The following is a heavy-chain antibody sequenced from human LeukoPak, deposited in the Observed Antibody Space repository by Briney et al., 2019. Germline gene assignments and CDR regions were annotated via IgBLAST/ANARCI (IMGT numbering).Heavy chain of an antibody. J-gene: IGHJ4*02. CDR1: GFTFSSYW. CDR2: IKQDGSEK. V-gene: IGHV3-7*01. CDR3: ARDRGKAAAADY. D-gene: IGHD6-13*01. Sequence: GGSLRLSCAASGFTFSSYWMSWVRQAPGKGLECVANIKQDGSEKYCVDSVKSRFTISRDNAKNSLYLQMNSLRAEDTAVYYCARDRGKAAAADYWGQGTLVTVSS.